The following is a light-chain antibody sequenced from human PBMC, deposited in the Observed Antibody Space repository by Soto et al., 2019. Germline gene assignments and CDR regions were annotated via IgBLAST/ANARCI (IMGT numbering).Light chain of an antibody. CDR1: SSDVGGYDY. Sequence: QSALTQPASVSGSPGQSITISCTGTSSDVGGYDYVSWYQHYPGRAPKFLIYEVSYRPSGVSNRFSGSKSGNTASLTISGLRSEDEGDYYCSSFTTTNTYVFGSGTKVTVL. J-gene: IGLJ1*01. CDR3: SSFTTTNTYV. V-gene: IGLV2-14*01. CDR2: EVS.